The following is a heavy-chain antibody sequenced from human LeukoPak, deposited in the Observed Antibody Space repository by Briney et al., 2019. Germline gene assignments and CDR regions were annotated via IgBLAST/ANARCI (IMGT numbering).Heavy chain of an antibody. V-gene: IGHV4-30-2*01. J-gene: IGHJ4*02. D-gene: IGHD1-26*01. CDR1: GGSISSGGYY. CDR2: IYHSGST. CDR3: ARGTNYSGSFDY. Sequence: SETLSLTCTVSGGSISSGGYYWSWIRQPPGKGLEWIGYIYHSGSTYYNPSLKSRGTISLDTSKRQFSLKLSSVTAADTAVYYCARGTNYSGSFDYWGQGTLVTVSS.